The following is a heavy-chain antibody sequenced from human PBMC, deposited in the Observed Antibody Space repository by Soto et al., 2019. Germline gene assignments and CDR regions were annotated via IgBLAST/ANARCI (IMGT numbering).Heavy chain of an antibody. V-gene: IGHV4-4*02. Sequence: QVQLQESGPGLVKPSGTLSLTCAVSGGSINNNNWWSWVRQSPGKGLEWIGEIYHTGSTNYNPSLGSQVTMLVDKSKNQISLKVTSVTAKDTAVYYCARGGLSRVRGVRGSNNMDVWGQGTTVTVSS. J-gene: IGHJ6*02. CDR3: ARGGLSRVRGVRGSNNMDV. D-gene: IGHD3-10*01. CDR1: GGSINNNNW. CDR2: IYHTGST.